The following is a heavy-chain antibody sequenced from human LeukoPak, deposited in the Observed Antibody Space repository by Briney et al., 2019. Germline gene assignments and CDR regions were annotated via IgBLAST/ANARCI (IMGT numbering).Heavy chain of an antibody. CDR2: ISYDGSNK. D-gene: IGHD3-22*01. Sequence: GGSLRLSCAASGFTFSSYAMHWVRQAPGKGLERVAVISYDGSNKYYADSVKGRFTISRDNSKNTLYLQMNSLRAEDTAVYYCARENDYYDSSGYLHWGQGTLVTVSS. CDR3: ARENDYYDSSGYLH. CDR1: GFTFSSYA. J-gene: IGHJ4*02. V-gene: IGHV3-30*01.